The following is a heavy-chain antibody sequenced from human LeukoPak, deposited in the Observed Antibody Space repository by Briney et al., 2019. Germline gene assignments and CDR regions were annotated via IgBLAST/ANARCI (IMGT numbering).Heavy chain of an antibody. CDR3: ARAWTSYPVSPYYFDY. D-gene: IGHD3/OR15-3a*01. Sequence: SETLSLTCAVYGGSFSGYYWSWIRQPPGKGLEWIGEINHSGSTNYNPSLKSRVTISVDTSKNQFSLKLSSVTAADTAVYYCARAWTSYPVSPYYFDYWGQGTLVTVSS. J-gene: IGHJ4*02. CDR1: GGSFSGYY. CDR2: INHSGST. V-gene: IGHV4-34*01.